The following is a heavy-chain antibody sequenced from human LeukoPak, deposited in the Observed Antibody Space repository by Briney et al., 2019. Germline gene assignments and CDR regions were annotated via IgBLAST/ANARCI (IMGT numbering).Heavy chain of an antibody. V-gene: IGHV4-34*01. CDR1: GGSFSGYY. J-gene: IGHJ6*02. CDR2: INHSGST. Sequence: PSETLSLTCAVYGGSFSGYYWSWIRQPPGKGLEWIGEINHSGSTNYNPSLKSRVTISVDTSKNQFSLKLSSVTAADTAVYYCARGGYYDILTGRPWLTGGMDVWGQGTTVTVSS. CDR3: ARGGYYDILTGRPWLTGGMDV. D-gene: IGHD3-9*01.